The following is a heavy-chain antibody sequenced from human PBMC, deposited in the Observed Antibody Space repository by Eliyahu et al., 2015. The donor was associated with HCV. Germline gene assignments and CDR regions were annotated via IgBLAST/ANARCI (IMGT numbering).Heavy chain of an antibody. CDR1: GFTFSSYW. D-gene: IGHD3-3*01. CDR2: IKQDGSEK. Sequence: EVQLVESGGGLVQPGGSLRLSCAASGFTFSSYWMSWVRQAPGKGLEWVANIKQDGSEKYYVDSVKGRFTISRDNAKNSLYLQMNSLRAEDTAVYYCARHYDFWSGYYYYGMDVWGQGTTVTVSS. CDR3: ARHYDFWSGYYYYGMDV. J-gene: IGHJ6*02. V-gene: IGHV3-7*05.